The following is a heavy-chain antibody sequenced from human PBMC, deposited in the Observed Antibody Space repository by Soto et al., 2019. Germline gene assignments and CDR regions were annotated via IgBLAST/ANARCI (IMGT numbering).Heavy chain of an antibody. D-gene: IGHD3-9*01. CDR3: ARDIFRNLDY. V-gene: IGHV5-51*07. CDR1: GYSFTSYW. CDR2: IYPGDSDT. Sequence: PGESLKISCKGSGYSFTSYWIGWVHQMPGKGPEWMGIIYPGDSDTRYSPSFQGQVTISADKSISTAYLQWSSLKASDTAVYYCARDIFRNLDYWGQGTLVTVSS. J-gene: IGHJ4*02.